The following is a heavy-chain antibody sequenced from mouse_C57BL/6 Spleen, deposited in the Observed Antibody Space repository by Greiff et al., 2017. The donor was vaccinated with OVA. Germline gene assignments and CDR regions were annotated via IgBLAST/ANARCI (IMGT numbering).Heavy chain of an antibody. Sequence: VKLVESGPELVRPGVSVKISCKGSGYTFTDYAMHWVKQSHAKSLEWIGVISTYYGDASYNQKFKDKATMTVDKSSSTAYMELARLTSEDSAVYYCARIGVYDGGAMDYWGQGTSVTVSS. D-gene: IGHD2-3*01. J-gene: IGHJ4*01. CDR1: GYTFTDYA. CDR3: ARIGVYDGGAMDY. V-gene: IGHV1-67*01. CDR2: ISTYYGDA.